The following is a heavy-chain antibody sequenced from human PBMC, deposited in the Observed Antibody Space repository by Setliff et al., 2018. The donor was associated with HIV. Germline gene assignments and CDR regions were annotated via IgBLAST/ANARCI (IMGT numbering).Heavy chain of an antibody. V-gene: IGHV1-8*02. CDR1: GHTFSNSD. D-gene: IGHD3-10*01. CDR3: ASGKGVGGVVITDGLDV. CDR2: MNPNSGVT. J-gene: IGHJ6*04. Sequence: ASVKVSCKPSGHTFSNSDIHWVRRATGQGLEWMGWMNPNSGVTGYALKFHDRVTMTRETSIRTAYLELRTLTSENTAVYYCASGKGVGGVVITDGLDVWGKGTTVTVSS.